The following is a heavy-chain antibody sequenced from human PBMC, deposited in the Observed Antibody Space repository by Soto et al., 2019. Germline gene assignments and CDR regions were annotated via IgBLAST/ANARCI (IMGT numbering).Heavy chain of an antibody. J-gene: IGHJ6*02. CDR1: GYTFTAYY. Sequence: QVQLVQSGAEVKKPGASVKVSCKASGYTFTAYYIHWVRQAPGQEFEWMGWIRPNGGSTDFAREFQGRFTMTWDTSISTAYIDLSSLRSDDTAVYYCARGSVASAAEPTGMDVWGQGTTVTVSS. CDR3: ARGSVASAAEPTGMDV. V-gene: IGHV1-2*02. D-gene: IGHD6-13*01. CDR2: IRPNGGST.